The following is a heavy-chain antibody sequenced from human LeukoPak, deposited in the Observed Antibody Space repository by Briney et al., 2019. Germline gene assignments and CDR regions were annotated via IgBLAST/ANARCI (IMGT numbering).Heavy chain of an antibody. CDR2: IKKDGGEK. Sequence: GGSLRLSCAASGFTFSNAWMSWVRQAPGKGLEWVANIKKDGGEKYYVDSVKGRFTISRDNAKTSLYLQMNSLRAEDTAVYYCARDLSGVTGYTYGRGIDYWGQGTLVTVSS. D-gene: IGHD5-18*01. J-gene: IGHJ4*02. CDR3: ARDLSGVTGYTYGRGIDY. CDR1: GFTFSNAW. V-gene: IGHV3-7*01.